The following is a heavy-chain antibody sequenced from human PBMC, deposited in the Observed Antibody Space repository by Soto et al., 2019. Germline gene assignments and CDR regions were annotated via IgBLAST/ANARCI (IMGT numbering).Heavy chain of an antibody. Sequence: GESLKISCKGSGYSFTSYWISWVRQMPGKGLEWMGRIDPSDSYVNYSPSFQGHVTISADKSISTAYLQWSSLRAEDTAVYYCAKDPTEATAYNWFDPWGQGTLVTVSS. CDR3: AKDPTEATAYNWFDP. J-gene: IGHJ5*02. CDR1: GYSFTSYW. V-gene: IGHV5-10-1*01. CDR2: IDPSDSYV. D-gene: IGHD5-12*01.